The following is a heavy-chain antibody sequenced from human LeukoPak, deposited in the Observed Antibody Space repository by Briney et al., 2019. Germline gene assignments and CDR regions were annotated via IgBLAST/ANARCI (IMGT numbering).Heavy chain of an antibody. CDR3: ARGPSSNWSGLDF. D-gene: IGHD6-13*01. J-gene: IGHJ4*02. CDR1: GFSVSSNY. CDR2: IYGGGNT. Sequence: GGSLRLSCAASGFSVSSNYMTWVRQAPGKGLECVSVIYGGGNTYYADSVGGRFTISRDNSKNTLYLQMNSLRAEDTAVYYCARGPSSNWSGLDFWGQGTLLTVSS. V-gene: IGHV3-53*01.